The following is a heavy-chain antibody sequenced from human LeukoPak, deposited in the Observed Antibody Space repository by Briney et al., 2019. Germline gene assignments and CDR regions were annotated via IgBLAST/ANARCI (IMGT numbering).Heavy chain of an antibody. J-gene: IGHJ4*02. CDR2: ISYDGSNK. V-gene: IGHV3-30*18. Sequence: GRSLRLSCAASGFTSSSYGMHWVRQAPGMGLEWVAIISYDGSNKYYADSVKGRFTISRDNSRNTLYLQMNSLRAEDTALYYCAKVRVDAYISPNDYWGQGTLVTVSS. CDR1: GFTSSSYG. D-gene: IGHD5-24*01. CDR3: AKVRVDAYISPNDY.